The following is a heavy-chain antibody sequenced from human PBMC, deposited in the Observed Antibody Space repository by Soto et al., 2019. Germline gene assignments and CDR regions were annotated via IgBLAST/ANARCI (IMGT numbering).Heavy chain of an antibody. J-gene: IGHJ6*02. D-gene: IGHD3-22*01. Sequence: SETLSLTCSVSGGSIIRYYWSWIRQPPGKGLQWIGYSSYSGRTKFNPSLKSRVTMSVDTYNNQFSLRLSSVTAADTAIYYCARGDYYDTSGFYHYYYGLEVWGQGTTVTVSS. CDR2: SSYSGRT. V-gene: IGHV4-59*01. CDR3: ARGDYYDTSGFYHYYYGLEV. CDR1: GGSIIRYY.